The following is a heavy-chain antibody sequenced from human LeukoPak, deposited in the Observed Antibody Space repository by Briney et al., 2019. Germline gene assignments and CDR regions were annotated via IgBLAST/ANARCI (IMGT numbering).Heavy chain of an antibody. D-gene: IGHD1-26*01. Sequence: SETLSLTCTVSGYSISSGYYWGWIRQPPGKGLEWIGSIYHSGSTYYNPSLKSRVTISVDTSKNQFSLKLSSVTAADTAVYYCAIVGAKGAFDYWGQGTLVTVSS. CDR1: GYSISSGYY. V-gene: IGHV4-38-2*02. J-gene: IGHJ4*02. CDR2: IYHSGST. CDR3: AIVGAKGAFDY.